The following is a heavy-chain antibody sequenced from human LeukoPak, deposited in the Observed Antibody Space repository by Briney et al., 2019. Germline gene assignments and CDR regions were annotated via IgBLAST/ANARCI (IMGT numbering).Heavy chain of an antibody. CDR2: IYYSGST. CDR1: GGSISSYY. J-gene: IGHJ4*02. D-gene: IGHD5-24*01. V-gene: IGHV4-59*01. CDR3: ARDRGVEMATIFDY. Sequence: SETLSLTCTVSGGSISSYYWSWIRQPPGKGLEWIGYIYYSGSTNYNPSLKSRVTISVDTSKNQFSLKLSSVTAADTAVYYCARDRGVEMATIFDYWGQGTLDTVSS.